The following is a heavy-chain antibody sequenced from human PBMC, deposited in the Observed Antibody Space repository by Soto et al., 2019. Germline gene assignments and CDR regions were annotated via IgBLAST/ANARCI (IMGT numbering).Heavy chain of an antibody. J-gene: IGHJ2*01. V-gene: IGHV4-59*08. CDR2: IYYSGST. CDR1: GGSFSGYY. Sequence: PSETLSLTCAVYGGSFSGYYWSWIRQPPGKGLEWIGYIYYSGSTNYHPSLKSRVTISVDTSKNQFSLKLSSVTDAYTAVYYCASHRSYWYFDLWGRGTLVTVSS. CDR3: ASHRSYWYFDL.